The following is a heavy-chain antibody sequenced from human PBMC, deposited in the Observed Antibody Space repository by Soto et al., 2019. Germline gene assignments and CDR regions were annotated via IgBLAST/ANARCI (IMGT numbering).Heavy chain of an antibody. Sequence: XGSLRLSCAASGFTVSHNCMHWVRQAPGGGLVWVSRINEDGSNANYADSVKGRFTISRDNAKNTLYLQMNSLRADDTAVYYCARFGNYYDTSGFLYWGQGTLVTVSS. D-gene: IGHD3-22*01. CDR3: ARFGNYYDTSGFLY. CDR2: INEDGSNA. CDR1: GFTVSHNC. J-gene: IGHJ4*02. V-gene: IGHV3-74*01.